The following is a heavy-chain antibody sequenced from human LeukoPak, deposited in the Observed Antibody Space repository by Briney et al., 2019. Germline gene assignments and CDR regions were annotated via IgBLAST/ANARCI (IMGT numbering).Heavy chain of an antibody. Sequence: PSETLSLTCTVSGGSISSYYWSWIRQPPGKGLEWIGYIYYSGSTNYNPSLKSRVTISVDTSKNQFSLKLSSVTAADTAVYYCARPAGSGDYFDYWGQGTLVTVSS. CDR2: IYYSGST. CDR1: GGSISSYY. D-gene: IGHD3-3*01. V-gene: IGHV4-59*01. J-gene: IGHJ4*02. CDR3: ARPAGSGDYFDY.